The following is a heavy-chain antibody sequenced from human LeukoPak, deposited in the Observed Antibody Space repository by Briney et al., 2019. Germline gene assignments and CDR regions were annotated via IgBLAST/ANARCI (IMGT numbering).Heavy chain of an antibody. V-gene: IGHV1-2*04. J-gene: IGHJ4*02. CDR1: GYTFTGYY. D-gene: IGHD3-10*01. CDR2: INPNSGGT. CDR3: AREAGFDNDEEHYYFDY. Sequence: GASVKVSCKASGYTFTGYYMHWVRQAPGQGLEWMGWINPNSGGTNYAQKFQGWVTMTRDTSISTAYMELSRLRSDDTAVYYCAREAGFDNDEEHYYFDYWGQGTLVTVSS.